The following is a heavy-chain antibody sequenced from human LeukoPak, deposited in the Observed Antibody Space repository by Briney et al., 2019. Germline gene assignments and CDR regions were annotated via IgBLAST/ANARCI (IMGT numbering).Heavy chain of an antibody. D-gene: IGHD3-16*01. CDR2: ISSSGSTI. Sequence: PGGSLRLSCAASGFTFSSYEMNWVRQAPGKGLEWVSYISSSGSTIYYADPVKGRFTISRDNAKNSLYLQMNSLRAEDTAVYYCARHYDYVWENWYDPWGQGTLVTVSS. CDR3: ARHYDYVWENWYDP. J-gene: IGHJ5*02. V-gene: IGHV3-48*03. CDR1: GFTFSSYE.